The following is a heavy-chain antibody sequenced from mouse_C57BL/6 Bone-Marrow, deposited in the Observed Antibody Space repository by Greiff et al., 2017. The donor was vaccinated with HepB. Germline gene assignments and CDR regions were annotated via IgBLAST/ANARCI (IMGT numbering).Heavy chain of an antibody. CDR1: GYTFTDYY. Sequence: EVKLQESGPVLVKPGASVKMSCKASGYTFTDYYMNWVKQSHGKSLEWIGVINPYNGGTSYNQKFKGKATLTVDKSSSTAYMELNSLTSEDSAVYYCARWYYGSEDYWGQGTSVTVSS. CDR2: INPYNGGT. CDR3: ARWYYGSEDY. V-gene: IGHV1-19*01. D-gene: IGHD1-1*01. J-gene: IGHJ4*01.